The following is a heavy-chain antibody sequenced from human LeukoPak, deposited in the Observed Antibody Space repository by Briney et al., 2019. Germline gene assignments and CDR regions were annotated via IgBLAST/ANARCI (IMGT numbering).Heavy chain of an antibody. D-gene: IGHD4-23*01. V-gene: IGHV3-7*01. CDR1: GFTFSSYW. CDR2: IKQDGSEK. CDR3: ARDDGGNFNDAFDI. Sequence: GGSLRLSCAASGFTFSSYWMSWVRQAPGKGLEWVANIKQDGSEKYYVDSVKGRFTISRDNAKKSLYLQMNSLRAEDTAVYYCARDDGGNFNDAFDIWGKGTMVTVSS. J-gene: IGHJ3*02.